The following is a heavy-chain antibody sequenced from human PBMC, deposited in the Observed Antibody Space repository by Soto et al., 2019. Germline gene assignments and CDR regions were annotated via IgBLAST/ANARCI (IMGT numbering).Heavy chain of an antibody. CDR2: IIPIFSTV. J-gene: IGHJ3*02. Sequence: QVQLVQSGAEVKKPGSSVKVSCKASGGTFRNYAINWVRQAPGQGLEWMGGIIPIFSTVNYAQNFQGRVTIMAVKSTSTAYMELSNLRSEDTGVYYCARGAYSSDTFDIWGQGTMVTVSS. CDR1: GGTFRNYA. CDR3: ARGAYSSDTFDI. D-gene: IGHD4-4*01. V-gene: IGHV1-69*06.